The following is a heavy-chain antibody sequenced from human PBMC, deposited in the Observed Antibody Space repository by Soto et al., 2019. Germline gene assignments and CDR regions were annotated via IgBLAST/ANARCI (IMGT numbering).Heavy chain of an antibody. D-gene: IGHD4-17*01. J-gene: IGHJ6*02. Sequence: GGSLRLSCAASGFTFISYSMNFFRQAPGKGLEWVSSISSSSSYIYYADSVKGRFTISRDNAKNSLYLQMNSLRAEDTAVYYCYGDYSMGYGMDVWGQGTTVTVSS. CDR2: ISSSSSYI. CDR3: YGDYSMGYGMDV. CDR1: GFTFISYS. V-gene: IGHV3-21*01.